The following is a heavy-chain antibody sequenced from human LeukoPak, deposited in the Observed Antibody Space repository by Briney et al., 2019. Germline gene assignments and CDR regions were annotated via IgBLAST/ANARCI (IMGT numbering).Heavy chain of an antibody. CDR1: GGSISSSSYY. CDR3: ARGVYDSSGYSLEAFDI. D-gene: IGHD3-22*01. Sequence: SETLSLTCTVSGGSISSSSYYWGWIRQPPGKGLEWIGSIYYSGSTYYNPSLKGRVTISVDTSKNQFSLELSSVTAADTAVYYCARGVYDSSGYSLEAFDIWGQGTMVTVSS. V-gene: IGHV4-39*07. CDR2: IYYSGST. J-gene: IGHJ3*02.